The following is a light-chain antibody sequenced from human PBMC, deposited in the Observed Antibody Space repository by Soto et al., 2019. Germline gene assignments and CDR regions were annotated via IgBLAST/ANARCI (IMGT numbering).Light chain of an antibody. J-gene: IGLJ2*01. CDR2: DVS. V-gene: IGLV2-11*01. CDR1: NTNVGAYNY. CDR3: CSFEGIATPVT. Sequence: QSALTQPRSVSGSPGQSVTISCTGNNTNVGAYNYVSWYQQLPGKAPKLIIYDVSTRPSGVPDRFSGAKSANTASLTISGLRPEDEADYYCCSFEGIATPVTFGGGTKLTVL.